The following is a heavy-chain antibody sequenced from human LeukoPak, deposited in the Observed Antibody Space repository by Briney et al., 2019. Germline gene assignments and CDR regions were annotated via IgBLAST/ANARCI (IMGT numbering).Heavy chain of an antibody. CDR3: ARGYNYYDSSGYYRPFDY. Sequence: ASVKVSCKASGYTFTSYGISWVRQAPGQGLEWMGWISAYNGNTNYAQKLQGRVTMTIDTSTSTAYMELRSLRSDDTAVYYCARGYNYYDSSGYYRPFDYWGQGTLVTVSS. CDR1: GYTFTSYG. V-gene: IGHV1-18*01. CDR2: ISAYNGNT. J-gene: IGHJ4*02. D-gene: IGHD3-22*01.